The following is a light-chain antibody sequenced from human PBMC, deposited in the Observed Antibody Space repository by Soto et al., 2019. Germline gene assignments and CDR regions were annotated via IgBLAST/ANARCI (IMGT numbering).Light chain of an antibody. CDR3: SSYAGSNNFV. V-gene: IGLV2-8*01. CDR1: SSDVGGYNY. Sequence: QSFLTQPPSASGSPGQSVTISCTGTSSDVGGYNYVSWYRQHPGKAPKLMIYEVSERPSGVPDRFSGSKSSNTASLTVSGLQAEDEADYYCSSYAGSNNFVFGTGTKVTVL. CDR2: EVS. J-gene: IGLJ1*01.